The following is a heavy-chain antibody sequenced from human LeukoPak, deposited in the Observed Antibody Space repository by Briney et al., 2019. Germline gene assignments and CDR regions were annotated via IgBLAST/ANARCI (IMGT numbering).Heavy chain of an antibody. V-gene: IGHV3-33*06. D-gene: IGHD2-2*01. J-gene: IGHJ6*03. CDR2: IWYDGSNK. CDR1: GFTFSSYG. CDR3: AKGNGNVVPATYYMDV. Sequence: PGRSLRLSCAASGFTFSSYGMHWVRQAPGKGLEWVAVIWYDGSNKYYADSVKGRFTISRDNSKNTLYLQMNSLRAEDTDVYYCAKGNGNVVPATYYMDVWGKGTTVTVSS.